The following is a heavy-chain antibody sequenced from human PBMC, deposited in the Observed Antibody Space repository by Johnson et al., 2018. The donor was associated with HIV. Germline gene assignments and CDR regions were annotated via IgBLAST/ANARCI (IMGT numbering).Heavy chain of an antibody. J-gene: IGHJ3*02. CDR2: ISGSGSII. Sequence: QVQLVESGGGLVKPGGSLRVSCAASGFTFRDYHISWIRQAPGKGVEWLSYISGSGSIIYYADSVKGRFTISRDNSKNTLYLQMNSLRDEDTAVYYCARDKVGVSAFDIWGQGTMVTVSS. CDR1: GFTFRDYH. V-gene: IGHV3-11*01. CDR3: ARDKVGVSAFDI. D-gene: IGHD3-16*01.